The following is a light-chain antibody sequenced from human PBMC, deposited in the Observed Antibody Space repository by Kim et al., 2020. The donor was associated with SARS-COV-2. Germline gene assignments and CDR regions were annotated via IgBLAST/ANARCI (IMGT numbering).Light chain of an antibody. J-gene: IGKJ4*01. Sequence: ASVGDRVTLTCRASQGIDSYLAWYQQKPGKAPKLLIYAAFTLQSGVPSRFSGSGSGADFTLTIDSLQPDDFATYYCQQFKSYPLTFGGGTKVDIK. CDR1: QGIDSY. CDR2: AAF. V-gene: IGKV1-9*01. CDR3: QQFKSYPLT.